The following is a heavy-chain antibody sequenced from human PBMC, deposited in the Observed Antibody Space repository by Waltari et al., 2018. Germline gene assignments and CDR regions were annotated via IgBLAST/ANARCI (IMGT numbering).Heavy chain of an antibody. CDR3: ARATPILYRGAFDI. CDR1: GFTVRSNY. V-gene: IGHV3-53*01. CDR2: IYSGGST. D-gene: IGHD3-16*01. J-gene: IGHJ3*02. Sequence: EVQLVESGGGFIQPGGSLSLSCAASGFTVRSNYRSWVRRAPGKGLEWVSVIYSGGSTYYADSVKGRFTISRDNSKNTLYLQMNSLRAEDTAVYYCARATPILYRGAFDIWGQGTMVTVSS.